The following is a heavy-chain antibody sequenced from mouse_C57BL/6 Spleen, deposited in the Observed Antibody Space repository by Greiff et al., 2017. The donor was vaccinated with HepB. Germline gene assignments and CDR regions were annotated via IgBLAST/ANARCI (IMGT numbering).Heavy chain of an antibody. CDR2: LHPSDSDT. CDR1: GYTFTSYW. D-gene: IGHD1-1*01. Sequence: QVQLQQPGAELVKPGASVKVSCKASGYTFTSYWMHWVKQRPGQGLEWIGRLHPSDSDTNYNQKFKGKATLTVDKSSSTAYMQLSSLTSEDSAVYYCAISFYYYGSSYWYFDVWGTGTTVTVSS. J-gene: IGHJ1*03. V-gene: IGHV1-74*01. CDR3: AISFYYYGSSYWYFDV.